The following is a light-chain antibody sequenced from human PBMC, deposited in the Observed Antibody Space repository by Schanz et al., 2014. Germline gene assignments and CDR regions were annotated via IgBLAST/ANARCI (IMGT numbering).Light chain of an antibody. Sequence: EIVLTQSPGTLSLSPGERATLSCRASQSVSSSRFSWYQQRPGRAPSLLIYGAFDRATGIPDRFSGSGSGTDFTLTISRLEPEDFAVYYCQQYGSSPRTFGQGTKLEIK. CDR1: QSVSSSR. V-gene: IGKV3-20*01. CDR2: GAF. J-gene: IGKJ2*01. CDR3: QQYGSSPRT.